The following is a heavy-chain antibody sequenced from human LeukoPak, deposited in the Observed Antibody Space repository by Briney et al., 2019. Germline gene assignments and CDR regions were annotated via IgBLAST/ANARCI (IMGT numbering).Heavy chain of an antibody. CDR1: GFTFSGYW. D-gene: IGHD6-13*01. V-gene: IGHV3-74*03. J-gene: IGHJ4*02. Sequence: GGSLRLSCAASGFTFSGYWMHWVRQPPGRGLVWVSHINAGGSNTVYADSVNGRFTISRDNAKNTLYLQMNGLRAEDTAVYYCARGIAAGAFDYWGQGTLVTVSS. CDR3: ARGIAAGAFDY. CDR2: INAGGSNT.